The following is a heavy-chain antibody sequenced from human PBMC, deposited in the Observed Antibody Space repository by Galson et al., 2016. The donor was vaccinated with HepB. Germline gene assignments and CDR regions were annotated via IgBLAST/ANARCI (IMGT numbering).Heavy chain of an antibody. CDR2: VNNSGNP. CDR1: GFNFRNFA. J-gene: IGHJ4*02. V-gene: IGHV3-23*01. D-gene: IGHD6-19*01. CDR3: AKDHPSSGWPTFDH. Sequence: LRLSCAASGFNFRNFAMSWVRQAAGKGLEWVASVNNSGNPYYADSVKGRFIVSRDNSQNTLDLQLNSLRAEDTAVYYCAKDHPSSGWPTFDHWGPGTLATVSS.